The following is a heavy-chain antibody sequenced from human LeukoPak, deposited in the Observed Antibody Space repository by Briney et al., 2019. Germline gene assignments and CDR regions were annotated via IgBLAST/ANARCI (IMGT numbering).Heavy chain of an antibody. V-gene: IGHV1-2*02. J-gene: IGHJ4*02. D-gene: IGHD3-22*01. Sequence: ASVKVSCKASGYTFTSYAMNWVRQAPGQGLEWMGWINPNSGGTNYAQKFQGRVTMTRDTSISTAYMELSRLRSDDTAVYYCAVNYYDSSGYYYVPYWGQGTLVTVSS. CDR3: AVNYYDSSGYYYVPY. CDR2: INPNSGGT. CDR1: GYTFTSYA.